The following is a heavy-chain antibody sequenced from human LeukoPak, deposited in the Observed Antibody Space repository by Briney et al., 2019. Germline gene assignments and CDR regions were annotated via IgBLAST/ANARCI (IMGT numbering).Heavy chain of an antibody. D-gene: IGHD1-7*01. CDR2: ISSDGGST. V-gene: IGHV3-64*01. J-gene: IGHJ2*01. CDR1: GFTFSTYA. CDR3: ASAPPTGTTWYCDL. Sequence: GGSLRLSCAASGFTFSTYAMHWVRQAPGKGLEYVSAISSDGGSTYYANSVKGRFTISRDNSRNTLYLQMGSLRAEDMAVYYCASAPPTGTTWYCDLWGRGTLVTVCS.